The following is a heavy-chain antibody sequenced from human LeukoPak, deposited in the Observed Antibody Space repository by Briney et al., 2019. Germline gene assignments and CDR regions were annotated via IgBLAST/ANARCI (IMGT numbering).Heavy chain of an antibody. CDR1: GYTFTGYY. CDR3: ARDNGDYWFDY. J-gene: IGHJ4*02. Sequence: SVKVSCKASGYTFTGYYMHWVRQAPGQGLEWMGWINPNSGGTNYAQKFQGRVTMTGDTSISTAYMELTRLRSDDTAVYYCARDNGDYWFDYWGQGTLVTVSS. V-gene: IGHV1-2*02. CDR2: INPNSGGT. D-gene: IGHD4-17*01.